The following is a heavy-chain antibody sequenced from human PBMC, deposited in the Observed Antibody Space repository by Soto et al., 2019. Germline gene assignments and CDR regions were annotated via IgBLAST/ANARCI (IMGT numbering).Heavy chain of an antibody. J-gene: IGHJ4*02. CDR1: GFTFSSYA. Sequence: GGSLRLSCAASGFTFSSYAMSWVRQAPGKGLEWVSAISGSGGSTYYADSVKGRFTISRHNSKNTLYLQMNSLRAEDAAVYYCASSYCGGDCYFDYWGQGTLVTVSS. D-gene: IGHD2-21*02. CDR3: ASSYCGGDCYFDY. CDR2: ISGSGGST. V-gene: IGHV3-23*01.